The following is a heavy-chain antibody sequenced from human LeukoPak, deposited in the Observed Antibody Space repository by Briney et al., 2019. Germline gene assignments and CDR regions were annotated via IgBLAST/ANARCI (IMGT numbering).Heavy chain of an antibody. J-gene: IGHJ4*02. D-gene: IGHD3-22*01. CDR3: AKNNYYDSSGYYD. Sequence: GGPLRLSCAASGFTFDDYAMHWVRQAPGKGLEWVSGISWNSGSIGYADSVKGRFTISRDNAKNSLYLQMNSLRAEDTALYYCAKNNYYDSSGYYDWGQGTLVTVSS. V-gene: IGHV3-9*01. CDR1: GFTFDDYA. CDR2: ISWNSGSI.